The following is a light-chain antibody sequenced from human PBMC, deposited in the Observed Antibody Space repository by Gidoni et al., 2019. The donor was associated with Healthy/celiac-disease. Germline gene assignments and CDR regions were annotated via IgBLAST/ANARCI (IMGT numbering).Light chain of an antibody. CDR1: QSISSW. V-gene: IGKV1-5*03. Sequence: DRQMAQSPSTLSASVGGRVTITCRASQSISSWLSLYQQKPGKAPKLLIYKASSFESGVPSRCSGSGSGTEFPLTISSLQLDDVAPYYCQQYTSYSRLPFGGGTKVEI. J-gene: IGKJ4*01. CDR3: QQYTSYSRLP. CDR2: KAS.